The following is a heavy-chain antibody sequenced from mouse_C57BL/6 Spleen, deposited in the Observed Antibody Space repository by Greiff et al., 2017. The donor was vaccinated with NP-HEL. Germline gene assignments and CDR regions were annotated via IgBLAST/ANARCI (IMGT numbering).Heavy chain of an antibody. V-gene: IGHV5-6*02. CDR1: GFTFSSYG. CDR2: ISSGGSYT. D-gene: IGHD6-1*01. CDR3: ARQRGSPWFAY. J-gene: IGHJ3*01. Sequence: DVKLVESGGDLVKPGGSLKLSCAASGFTFSSYGMSWVRQTPDKRLEWVATISSGGSYTYYPDSVKGRFTISRDNAKNTLYLQMSSLKSEDTAMYYCARQRGSPWFAYWGQGTLVTVSA.